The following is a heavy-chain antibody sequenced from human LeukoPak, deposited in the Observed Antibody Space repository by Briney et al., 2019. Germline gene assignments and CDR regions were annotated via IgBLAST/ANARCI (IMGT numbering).Heavy chain of an antibody. CDR2: IYTSGST. CDR1: GGSISSYY. CDR3: ARGLRYCSSTSCFYFDY. V-gene: IGHV4-4*07. D-gene: IGHD2-2*01. J-gene: IGHJ4*02. Sequence: PSETLSLTCTVSGGSISSYYWSWIRQPAGKGLEWIGRIYTSGSTNYNPSLKSRVTMSVDTSKNQFSLKLSSVTAADTAVYYCARGLRYCSSTSCFYFDYWGQGTLVTVSS.